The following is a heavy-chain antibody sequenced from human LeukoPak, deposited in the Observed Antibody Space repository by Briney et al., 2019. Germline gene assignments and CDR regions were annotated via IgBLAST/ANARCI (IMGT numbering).Heavy chain of an antibody. CDR3: ARGPTLVRGVIMPDSVGGMYV. D-gene: IGHD3-10*01. CDR2: MNPNSGKT. CDR1: GFTFTSYD. V-gene: IGHV1-8*01. Sequence: ASVKVSCKASGFTFTSYDINWVRQAPGQGLEWMGWMNPNSGKTRYAQKVQGRITMTRDTSISTAYMELSSLRSEDTAVYYCARGPTLVRGVIMPDSVGGMYVWGQGAAVTVSS. J-gene: IGHJ6*02.